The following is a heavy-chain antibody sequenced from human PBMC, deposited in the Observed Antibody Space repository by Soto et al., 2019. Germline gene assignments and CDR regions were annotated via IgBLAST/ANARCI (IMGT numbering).Heavy chain of an antibody. D-gene: IGHD2-8*01. CDR1: GYSFTDYH. J-gene: IGHJ6*02. Sequence: ASVKVSCKASGYSFTDYHIHWVRQAPGQGLEWLGRINPKSGGTSTAQKFQGWVTMTTDTSISTASMELTRLTSDDTAIYYCARGDSTDCSNGVCSFFYNHDMDVWGQGTTITVSS. V-gene: IGHV1-2*04. CDR3: ARGDSTDCSNGVCSFFYNHDMDV. CDR2: INPKSGGT.